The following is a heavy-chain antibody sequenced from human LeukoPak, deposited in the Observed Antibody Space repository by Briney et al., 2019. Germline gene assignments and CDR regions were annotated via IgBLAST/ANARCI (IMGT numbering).Heavy chain of an antibody. CDR2: MNPNSGNT. D-gene: IGHD6-6*01. Sequence: ASVKVSCKASGYTFTSYDINWVRQATGQGLEWMGWMNPNSGNTGYAQKFQGRVTITRNTSISTAYMELSSLRSEDTAVYYCARDRGRQLVPGYWGQGTLVTVSS. CDR1: GYTFTSYD. CDR3: ARDRGRQLVPGY. J-gene: IGHJ4*02. V-gene: IGHV1-8*03.